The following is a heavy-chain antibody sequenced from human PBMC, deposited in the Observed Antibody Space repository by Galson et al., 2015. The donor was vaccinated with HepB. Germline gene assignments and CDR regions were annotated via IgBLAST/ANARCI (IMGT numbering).Heavy chain of an antibody. CDR3: ARGQAVAGTYYYYGMDV. CDR1: GFTFSSYG. Sequence: SLRLSCAASGFTFSSYGMHWVRQAPGKGLEWVAVIWYDGSNKYYADSVKGRFTISRDNSKNTLYLQMNSLRAEDTAVYYCARGQAVAGTYYYYGMDVWGQGTTVTVSS. J-gene: IGHJ6*02. V-gene: IGHV3-33*08. CDR2: IWYDGSNK. D-gene: IGHD6-19*01.